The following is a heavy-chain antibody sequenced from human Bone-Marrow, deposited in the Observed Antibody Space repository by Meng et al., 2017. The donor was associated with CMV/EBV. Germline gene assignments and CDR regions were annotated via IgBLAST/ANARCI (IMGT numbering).Heavy chain of an antibody. D-gene: IGHD1-1*01. CDR2: IYYSGST. Sequence: SETLSLTCAVYGGSFSGYYWSWIRQPPGKGLEWIGYIYYSGSTNYNSSLKSRVTISVDTSKNQFSLNLSSVTAADTAVYYCARDFPGRAGTTPFALGLDPWGQGTLVTVSS. CDR3: ARDFPGRAGTTPFALGLDP. J-gene: IGHJ5*02. V-gene: IGHV4-34*11. CDR1: GGSFSGYY.